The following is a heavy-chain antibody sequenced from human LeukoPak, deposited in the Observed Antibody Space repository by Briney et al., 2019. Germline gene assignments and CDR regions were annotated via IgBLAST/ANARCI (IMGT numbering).Heavy chain of an antibody. J-gene: IGHJ4*02. CDR3: VFSLVTDFNS. CDR2: ISSGSSTI. CDR1: GFTFIIYS. D-gene: IGHD2-21*02. V-gene: IGHV3-48*02. Sequence: GGSLRLSCAASGFTFIIYSMNWVRQAPGQGLEWISYISSGSSTIYYADSVKGRFTISRDNAKNSLYLQMNSLRDEDTAVYYCVFSLVTDFNSWGQGTLVTVSS.